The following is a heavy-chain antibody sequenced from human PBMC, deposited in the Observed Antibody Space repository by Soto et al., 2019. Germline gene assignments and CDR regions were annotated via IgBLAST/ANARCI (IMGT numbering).Heavy chain of an antibody. Sequence: GASVKVSCKASGFTFTSSAVQWVRQARGQRLEWIGWIVVGSGNTNYAQKFQERVTITRDMSTSTAYMELSSLRSEDTAVYYCAAVRRNEWELPAPFDYWGQGTLVTVSS. V-gene: IGHV1-58*01. CDR2: IVVGSGNT. CDR1: GFTFTSSA. J-gene: IGHJ4*02. CDR3: AAVRRNEWELPAPFDY. D-gene: IGHD1-26*01.